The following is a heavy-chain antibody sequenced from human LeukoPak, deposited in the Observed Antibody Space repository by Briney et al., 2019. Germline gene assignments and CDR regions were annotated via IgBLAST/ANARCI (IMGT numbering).Heavy chain of an antibody. J-gene: IGHJ4*02. Sequence: GGSLRLSCAASRSTFSSFGMHWVRQAPGEGLEWVAMIWYDGTSEYYADSVKGRFTISRDNFKNTLYLQMNSLRAEDTALYYWARDEGAGNFLLDYWGQGTLVTVSS. CDR3: ARDEGAGNFLLDY. CDR2: IWYDGTSE. CDR1: RSTFSSFG. V-gene: IGHV3-33*01. D-gene: IGHD3-10*01.